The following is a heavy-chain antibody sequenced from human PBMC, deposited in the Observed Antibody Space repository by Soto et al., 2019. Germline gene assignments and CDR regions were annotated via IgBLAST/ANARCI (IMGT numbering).Heavy chain of an antibody. CDR1: GCTFSNNW. CDR2: IKQDGSEK. Sequence: GSLRGSCAASGCTFSNNWMNWVRQSPGKGLEWVANIKQDGSEKNYVDSVKGRFTISRDNAKDSLYLQMNSLSADDTAVFYCAKDGPDDSSGYFSFEYWGQGTLVTVSS. V-gene: IGHV3-7*03. D-gene: IGHD3-22*01. CDR3: AKDGPDDSSGYFSFEY. J-gene: IGHJ4*02.